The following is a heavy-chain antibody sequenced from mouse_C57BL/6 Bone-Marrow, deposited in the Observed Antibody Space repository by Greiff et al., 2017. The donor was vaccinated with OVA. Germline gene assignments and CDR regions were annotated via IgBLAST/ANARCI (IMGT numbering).Heavy chain of an antibody. D-gene: IGHD2-5*01. J-gene: IGHJ2*01. V-gene: IGHV1-26*01. Sequence: EVQLQQSGPELVKPGASVKISCKASGYTFTDYYMNWVKQSHGKSLEWIGDINPNNGGTSYNQKFKGKATLTVDKSSSTAYMELRSLTSEDSAVYYCARGDYYSNPDYWGQGTTRTVSS. CDR1: GYTFTDYY. CDR2: INPNNGGT. CDR3: ARGDYYSNPDY.